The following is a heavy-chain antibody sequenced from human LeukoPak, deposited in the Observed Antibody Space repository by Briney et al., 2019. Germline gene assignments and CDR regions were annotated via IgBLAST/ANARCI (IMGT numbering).Heavy chain of an antibody. J-gene: IGHJ6*02. CDR2: ISSSSSTI. CDR3: ARENGMDV. V-gene: IGHV3-48*02. CDR1: GFTFSSYN. Sequence: GGSLSLSCAASGFTFSSYNMNWVRQAPGTGMERVSFISSSSSTIYHADSVKGRFTISRDSDKNSLYLQMNSLRDEDTAVYYCARENGMDVWGQGTTVTVSS.